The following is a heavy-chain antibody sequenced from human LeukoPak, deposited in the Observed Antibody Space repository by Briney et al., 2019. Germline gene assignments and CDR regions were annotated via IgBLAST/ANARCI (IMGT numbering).Heavy chain of an antibody. Sequence: ASVKVSCKASGYTFTSYYMHWVRQAPGQGLEWMGIINPSGGSTSYAQKFQGRVTMTRDTSTSKVYMELSSLRSEDTAVYYCARDATVTADGGAFDIWGQGTMVTVSS. CDR3: ARDATVTADGGAFDI. J-gene: IGHJ3*02. CDR1: GYTFTSYY. D-gene: IGHD4-11*01. CDR2: INPSGGST. V-gene: IGHV1-46*03.